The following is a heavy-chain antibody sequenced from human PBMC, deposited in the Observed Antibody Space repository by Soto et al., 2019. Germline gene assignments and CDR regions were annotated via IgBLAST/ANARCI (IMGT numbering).Heavy chain of an antibody. Sequence: QMQLVQSGPEVKKPGTSVKVSCKASGFTFTSSAVQWVRQARGQRLEWIGWIVVGSGNTNYAQKFQERVTITRDMSTSTAYMELSSLRSEDTAMYYCAAGWELKEPVGNYFDYWGQGTLVTVSS. CDR3: AAGWELKEPVGNYFDY. J-gene: IGHJ4*02. CDR2: IVVGSGNT. V-gene: IGHV1-58*01. D-gene: IGHD1-26*01. CDR1: GFTFTSSA.